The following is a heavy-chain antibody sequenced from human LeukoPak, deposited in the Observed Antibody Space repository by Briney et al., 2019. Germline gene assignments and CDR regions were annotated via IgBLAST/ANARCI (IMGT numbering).Heavy chain of an antibody. Sequence: ASVKVSCKASGYTFTSYGISWVRQAPGQGLEWMGWISAYNGNTNYAQKFQGRVTMTRDTSISTAYMELSRLRSDDTAVYYCARSIAAAVPFDYWGQGTLVTVSS. CDR3: ARSIAAAVPFDY. CDR2: ISAYNGNT. D-gene: IGHD6-13*01. J-gene: IGHJ4*02. V-gene: IGHV1-18*01. CDR1: GYTFTSYG.